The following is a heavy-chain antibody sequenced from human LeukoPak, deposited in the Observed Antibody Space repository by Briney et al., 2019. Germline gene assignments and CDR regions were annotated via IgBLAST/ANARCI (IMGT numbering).Heavy chain of an antibody. CDR1: GFTFDDYA. J-gene: IGHJ5*02. CDR2: ISGDGGST. Sequence: QPGGSLRLSCAASGFTFDDYAMHWVRQAPGKGLEWVSLISGDGGSTYYADSVKGRFTISRDNSKNSLYLQMNSLRTEDTALYYCAKSNLYYYDNSGNQNWFDPWGQGTLVTVSS. D-gene: IGHD3-22*01. V-gene: IGHV3-43*02. CDR3: AKSNLYYYDNSGNQNWFDP.